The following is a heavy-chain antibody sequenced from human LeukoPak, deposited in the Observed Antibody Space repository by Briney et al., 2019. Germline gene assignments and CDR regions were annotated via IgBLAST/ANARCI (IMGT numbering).Heavy chain of an antibody. CDR3: ARELAAGTPNTLDY. J-gene: IGHJ4*02. D-gene: IGHD6-19*01. V-gene: IGHV3-7*01. Sequence: GGSLRLSCAASGFTFSSCWMSWVRQAPGKGLEWVANIKQDGSEKYYVDSVKGRFAISRDNAKNSLYLQMNSLRAEDTAVYYCARELAAGTPNTLDYWGQGTLVTVSS. CDR1: GFTFSSCW. CDR2: IKQDGSEK.